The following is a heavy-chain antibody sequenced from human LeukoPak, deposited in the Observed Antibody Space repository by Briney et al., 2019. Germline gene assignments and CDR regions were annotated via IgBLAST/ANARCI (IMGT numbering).Heavy chain of an antibody. V-gene: IGHV3-21*01. J-gene: IGHJ3*02. CDR1: GFTFSSYS. CDR3: ARRGREGAFDI. CDR2: ISTSSSYI. Sequence: PGGSLRLSCAASGFTFSSYSMNWVRQAPGKGLEWVSSISTSSSYIHYADSVKGRFTISRDNAKNSLYLQMNSLRAEDTAVYYCARRGREGAFDIWGQGTMVTVSS. D-gene: IGHD1-26*01.